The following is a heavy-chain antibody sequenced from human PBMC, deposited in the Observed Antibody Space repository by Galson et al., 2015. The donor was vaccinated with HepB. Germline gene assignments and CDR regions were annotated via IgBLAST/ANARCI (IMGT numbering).Heavy chain of an antibody. CDR1: GFTFDNYA. J-gene: IGHJ4*02. D-gene: IGHD5-18*01. Sequence: SLRLSCAASGFTFDNYAMHWVRQTPGQGLEWVSGISWNSGSKGYADSVKGRFTISRDNAKNSLYLQMNTLRAEDTALYYCAKATGGYSQGGYYFDYWGQGTLVTVSS. CDR3: AKATGGYSQGGYYFDY. V-gene: IGHV3-9*01. CDR2: ISWNSGSK.